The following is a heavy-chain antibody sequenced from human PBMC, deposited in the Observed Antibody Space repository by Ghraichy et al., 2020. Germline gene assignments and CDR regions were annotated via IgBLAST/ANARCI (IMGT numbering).Heavy chain of an antibody. CDR3: ARRASYRNYEDDY. CDR2: IYSGGST. D-gene: IGHD4-11*01. J-gene: IGHJ4*02. CDR1: GFTVSGNY. Sequence: GGSLRLSCVASGFTVSGNYVSWVRQAPGKGLEWVSVIYSGGSTYYADSVKGRFTISRDNSKNTLYLQMSSLRAEDTAVYYCARRASYRNYEDDYWGQGTLVTVSS. V-gene: IGHV3-66*01.